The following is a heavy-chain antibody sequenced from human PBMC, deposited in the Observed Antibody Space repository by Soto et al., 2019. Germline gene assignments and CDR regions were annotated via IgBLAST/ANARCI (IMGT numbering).Heavy chain of an antibody. Sequence: SETLSLTCTVSGGSISGFYWSWVRQYPGKELEWIGNIYYSGSKNYNPSLKSRVTMSVDTSKNQFSLKLYSVIAADTAVYYCARVHWGSTSLTKLWWSEPWGQGNTVTVSA. CDR1: GGSISGFY. J-gene: IGHJ5*02. D-gene: IGHD2-2*01. CDR2: IYYSGSK. CDR3: ARVHWGSTSLTKLWWSEP. V-gene: IGHV4-59*01.